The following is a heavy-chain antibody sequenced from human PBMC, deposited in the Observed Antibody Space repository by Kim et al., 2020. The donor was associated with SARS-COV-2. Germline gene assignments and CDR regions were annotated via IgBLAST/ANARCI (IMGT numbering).Heavy chain of an antibody. D-gene: IGHD4-4*01. Sequence: GESLKISCKGSGYSFTSYWIGWVRQMPGKGLEWMGIIYPGDSDTRYSPSFQGQVTISADKSISTAYLQWSSLKASDTAMYYCARASTEDYFYYGMDVWGQGTPVTVSS. V-gene: IGHV5-51*01. J-gene: IGHJ6*02. CDR3: ARASTEDYFYYGMDV. CDR1: GYSFTSYW. CDR2: IYPGDSDT.